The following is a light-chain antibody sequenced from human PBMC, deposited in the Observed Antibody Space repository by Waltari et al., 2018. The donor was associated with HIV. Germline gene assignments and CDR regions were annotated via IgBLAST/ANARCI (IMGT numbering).Light chain of an antibody. V-gene: IGLV2-14*03. CDR1: TSDVGGYNS. CDR3: SSYTNSDTVV. CDR2: DVS. Sequence: QSALPQPASVSGSPGQSITISCTGTTSDVGGYNSVSWYQQHPAKVPKLVILDVSNRPSGVSNRFSGSKSGNTASLTISGLQAEDEAYYYCSSYTNSDTVVCGGGTKVTVL. J-gene: IGLJ2*01.